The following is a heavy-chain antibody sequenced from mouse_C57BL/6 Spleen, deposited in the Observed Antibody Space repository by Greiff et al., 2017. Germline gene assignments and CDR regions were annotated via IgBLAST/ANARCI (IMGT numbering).Heavy chain of an antibody. CDR2: IHPNSGST. J-gene: IGHJ3*01. CDR3: ARLGYYGSIRFAY. V-gene: IGHV1-64*01. CDR1: GYTFTSYW. D-gene: IGHD1-1*01. Sequence: QVQLQQPGAELVKPGASVKLSCKASGYTFTSYWMHWVKQRPGQGLEWIGMIHPNSGSTNYNEKFKSKATLTVDKSSSTAYMQLSSLTSEDSAVYYCARLGYYGSIRFAYWGQGTLVTVSA.